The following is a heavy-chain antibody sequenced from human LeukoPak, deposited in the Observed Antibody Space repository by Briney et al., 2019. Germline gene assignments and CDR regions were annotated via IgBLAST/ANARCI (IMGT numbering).Heavy chain of an antibody. CDR3: ARVSSGPQDY. CDR2: IKQDGSEK. J-gene: IGHJ4*02. D-gene: IGHD6-19*01. Sequence: GGSLRLSCAASGFTFSRYWMRWVRQAAGKGLEWVANIKQDGSEKYYVDSVKGRFTISRDNAKNSLYLQMNSLRAEDTAVYYCARVSSGPQDYWGQGTLVTGSS. V-gene: IGHV3-7*01. CDR1: GFTFSRYW.